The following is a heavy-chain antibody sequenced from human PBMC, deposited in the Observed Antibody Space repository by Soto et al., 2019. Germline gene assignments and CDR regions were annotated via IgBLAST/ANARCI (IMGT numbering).Heavy chain of an antibody. Sequence: PSETLSLTCAISGASISTRGFTWSWTRQPPGKGLEWIGYIYPSGATYYNPSLKSRVTISLETSKNRFSLNVNSATAADTAVYYCARAVFSSILYIDLWGQGTTVTVSS. J-gene: IGHJ6*03. D-gene: IGHD3-10*01. CDR1: GASISTRGFT. V-gene: IGHV4-30-2*01. CDR2: IYPSGAT. CDR3: ARAVFSSILYIDL.